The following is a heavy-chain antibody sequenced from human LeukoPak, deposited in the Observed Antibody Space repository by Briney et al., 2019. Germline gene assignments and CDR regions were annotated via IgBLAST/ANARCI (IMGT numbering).Heavy chain of an antibody. D-gene: IGHD6-13*01. Sequence: GGSLRLSCAASEFTFRSYNMNWVRQAPGKGLEWVSSISDYSSYIYYADSVKGRFTISRDNAKNSLFLQMNSLRAEDTAVYYCARRGQQPGPFDIWGQGTLVTVSS. J-gene: IGHJ3*02. CDR3: ARRGQQPGPFDI. CDR2: ISDYSSYI. CDR1: EFTFRSYN. V-gene: IGHV3-21*01.